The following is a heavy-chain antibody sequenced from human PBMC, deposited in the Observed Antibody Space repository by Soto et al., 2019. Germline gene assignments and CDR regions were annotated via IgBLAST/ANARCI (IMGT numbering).Heavy chain of an antibody. CDR3: ARDRSRYCSSTSCRDAFDI. CDR1: GFTFSDYY. Sequence: PGGSLRLSCAASGFTFSDYYMSWIRQAPGKGLEWVSYISSSGSTIYYADSVKGRFTISRDNAKNSLYLQMNSLRAEDTAVYYCARDRSRYCSSTSCRDAFDIWGHGTMVTVSS. CDR2: ISSSGSTI. V-gene: IGHV3-11*01. D-gene: IGHD2-2*01. J-gene: IGHJ3*02.